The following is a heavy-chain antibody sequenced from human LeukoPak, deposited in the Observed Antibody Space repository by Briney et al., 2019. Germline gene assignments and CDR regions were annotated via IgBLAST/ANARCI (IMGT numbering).Heavy chain of an antibody. J-gene: IGHJ6*03. CDR1: GGTSTTFSSHA. V-gene: IGHV1-69*13. D-gene: IGHD2-8*02. CDR3: AVAGAIRGVGYYYYYMDV. CDR2: ILPLFGTA. Sequence: SVKLSCKVFGGTSTTFSSHAISWLRQAPGQGLEWMGGILPLFGTAEYAQTFQGRVSITADQSTTTAYLEVSRLRSDDTAIYFCAVAGAIRGVGYYYYYMDVWGKGTTVSVSS.